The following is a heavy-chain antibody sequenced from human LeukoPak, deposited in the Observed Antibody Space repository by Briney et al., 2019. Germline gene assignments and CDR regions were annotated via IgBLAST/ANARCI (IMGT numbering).Heavy chain of an antibody. Sequence: PGRSLRLSCAASGFTFSSYGMHWVRQAPGKGLEWVALIWYDGSNKYYADSVKGRFTISRDISKNTLYLQMNSLRAEDTAVYYCAKDAGNYYQRFFDYWGQGTLVTVSS. CDR2: IWYDGSNK. CDR3: AKDAGNYYQRFFDY. V-gene: IGHV3-33*06. CDR1: GFTFSSYG. D-gene: IGHD1-26*01. J-gene: IGHJ4*02.